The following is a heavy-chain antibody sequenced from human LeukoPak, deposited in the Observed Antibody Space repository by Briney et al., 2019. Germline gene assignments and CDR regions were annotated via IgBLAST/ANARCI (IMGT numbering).Heavy chain of an antibody. Sequence: SETLSLTCTVSGGSISSGGYYWSWIRQHPGKGLEWIGYIYYSGSTYYNPSLKSRVTISVDTSKNQFSLKLSSVTAADTAVYYCARESYLGIAAAGYFDYWGQGILVTVSS. V-gene: IGHV4-31*03. D-gene: IGHD6-13*01. CDR1: GGSISSGGYY. CDR3: ARESYLGIAAAGYFDY. J-gene: IGHJ4*02. CDR2: IYYSGST.